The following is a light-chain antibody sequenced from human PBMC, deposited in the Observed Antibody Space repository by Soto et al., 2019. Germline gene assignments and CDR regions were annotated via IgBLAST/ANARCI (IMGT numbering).Light chain of an antibody. J-gene: IGKJ4*01. CDR1: QGISSA. CDR3: QQFKIYPFT. V-gene: IGKV1-13*02. Sequence: AIPLTQSPSSLSTSVGDRVTITCRASQGISSALAWYQQRPGKAPKVLIYDASSLEGGVSSRFSGSGSGTDFTLTISSLQPEDCATYYCQQFKIYPFTFGGGTKVEI. CDR2: DAS.